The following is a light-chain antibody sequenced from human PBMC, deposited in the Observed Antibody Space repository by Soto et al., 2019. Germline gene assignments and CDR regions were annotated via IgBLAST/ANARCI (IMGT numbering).Light chain of an antibody. CDR3: QQLNSHPRT. CDR2: GAS. V-gene: IGKV1-9*01. CDR1: QAMFHY. J-gene: IGKJ2*01. Sequence: DIQLTQSPIFLYASVGDRVTISCRASQAMFHYLAWYHQKPGKAPNLLIFGASTLQSGVPSRFSGSGSGTEFTLTISSLQPEDFATYYCQQLNSHPRTFGQGNKLEIK.